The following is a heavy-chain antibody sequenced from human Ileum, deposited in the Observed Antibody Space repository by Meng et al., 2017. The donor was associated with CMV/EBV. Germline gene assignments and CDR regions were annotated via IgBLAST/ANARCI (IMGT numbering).Heavy chain of an antibody. J-gene: IGHJ6*02. CDR3: AKGGSGSYPTYGMDV. Sequence: GGSLRLSCAASGFTFSAFTMGWVRQAPGKGLEWVAFIRFDGSYKYYADSVKGRFTISRDNSKNTLYLQMNSLRAEDTAVYYCAKGGSGSYPTYGMDVWGQGTTVTVSS. CDR2: IRFDGSYK. D-gene: IGHD1-26*01. V-gene: IGHV3-30*02. CDR1: GFTFSAFT.